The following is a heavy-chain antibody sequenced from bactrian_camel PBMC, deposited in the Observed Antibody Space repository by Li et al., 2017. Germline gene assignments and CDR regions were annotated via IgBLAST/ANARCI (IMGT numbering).Heavy chain of an antibody. D-gene: IGHD2*01. V-gene: IGHV3S28*01. CDR2: FVNGGGTT. Sequence: QLVESGGGLVQPGGSLRLSCAASGFTFSNYYMNWVRQAPGKGLEWVSIFVNGGGTTLYADSVKGRFTISKDNAKNTLNLQMNSLRPEDTGVYYCAARGNSWCATPPLSGTFGFWGRGTQ. J-gene: IGHJ6*01. CDR3: AARGNSWCATPPLSGTFGF. CDR1: GFTFSNYY.